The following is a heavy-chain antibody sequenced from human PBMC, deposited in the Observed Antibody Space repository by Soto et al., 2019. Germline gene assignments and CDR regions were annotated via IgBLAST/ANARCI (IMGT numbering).Heavy chain of an antibody. CDR3: AKAQYQLLWVPSGGGRKNWFDP. Sequence: GGSLRLSCAASGFTFSSYAMSWVRQAPGKGLEWVSAISGSGGSTYYADSVKGRFTISRDNSKNTLYLQMNSLRAEDTAVYYCAKAQYQLLWVPSGGGRKNWFDPWGQGTLVTVSS. D-gene: IGHD2-2*01. J-gene: IGHJ5*02. CDR1: GFTFSSYA. V-gene: IGHV3-23*01. CDR2: ISGSGGST.